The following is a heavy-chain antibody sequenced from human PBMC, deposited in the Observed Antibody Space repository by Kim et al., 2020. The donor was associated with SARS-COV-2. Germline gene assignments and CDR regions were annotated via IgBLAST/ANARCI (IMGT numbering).Heavy chain of an antibody. J-gene: IGHJ4*02. D-gene: IGHD3-10*01. CDR3: AKGSVGSPRGLDY. CDR2: ISGSGGST. Sequence: GGSLRLSCAASGFTFSSYAMSWVRQAPGKGLEWVSAISGSGGSTYYADSVKGRFTISRDNSKNTLYLQVNSLRAEDTAVYYCAKGSVGSPRGLDYWGQGALVTVSS. V-gene: IGHV3-23*01. CDR1: GFTFSSYA.